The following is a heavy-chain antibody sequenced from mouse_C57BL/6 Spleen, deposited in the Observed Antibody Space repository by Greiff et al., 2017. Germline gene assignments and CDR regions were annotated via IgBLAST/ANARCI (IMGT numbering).Heavy chain of an antibody. J-gene: IGHJ3*01. Sequence: VQLQQSGAELVRPGSSVKLSCKASGYTFTSYWMHWVKQRPIQGLEWIGNIDPSDSETHYNQKFKDKATLTVDKSSSTAYMQLSSLTSEDSAVYYCALYYGYEAWFAYWGQGTLVTVSA. V-gene: IGHV1-52*01. CDR2: IDPSDSET. D-gene: IGHD2-2*01. CDR1: GYTFTSYW. CDR3: ALYYGYEAWFAY.